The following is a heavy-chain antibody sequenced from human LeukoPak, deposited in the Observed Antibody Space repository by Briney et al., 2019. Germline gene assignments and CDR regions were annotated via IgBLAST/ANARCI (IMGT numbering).Heavy chain of an antibody. J-gene: IGHJ4*02. CDR2: FYPEAGER. D-gene: IGHD2-21*01. Sequence: ASVKVSCKVSGYSLTELSMHGVRQAPGKGLEWMGGFYPEAGERKYAQKFQGRVTMTEDQSTDTAAMELSRLRSEDTAVYYCAADGGELITYWGQGTSVTVSS. CDR3: AADGGELITY. CDR1: GYSLTELS. V-gene: IGHV1-24*01.